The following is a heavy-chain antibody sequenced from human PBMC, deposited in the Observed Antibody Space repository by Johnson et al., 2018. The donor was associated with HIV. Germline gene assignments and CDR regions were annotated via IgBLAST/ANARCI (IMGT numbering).Heavy chain of an antibody. J-gene: IGHJ3*02. D-gene: IGHD3-10*01. CDR1: GFTFSSYA. Sequence: QEHLVESGGGVVQPGRSLRLSCAASGFTFSSYAMHWVRQAPGKGLEWVAVISYDGSNKYYADSVKGRFTISRDNSKNTLYLQMNSLRAEDTAVYYCARGLRHYYYGSGSYPGVDAFDIWGQGTMVTVSS. V-gene: IGHV3-30*04. CDR3: ARGLRHYYYGSGSYPGVDAFDI. CDR2: ISYDGSNK.